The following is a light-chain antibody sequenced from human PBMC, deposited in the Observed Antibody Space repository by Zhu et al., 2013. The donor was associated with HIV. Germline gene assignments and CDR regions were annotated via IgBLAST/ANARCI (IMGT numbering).Light chain of an antibody. Sequence: DIQMTQSPLTLSASVGDSVTITCRASQSISGWLAWYQQKPGKAPVLLISDASNLQSGVPSRFSGSGSGTEFSLSISRLEPEDFGLYYCQQYGRSFTWTFGQGTKVEMK. J-gene: IGKJ1*01. V-gene: IGKV1-5*01. CDR1: QSISGW. CDR2: DAS. CDR3: QQYGRSFTWT.